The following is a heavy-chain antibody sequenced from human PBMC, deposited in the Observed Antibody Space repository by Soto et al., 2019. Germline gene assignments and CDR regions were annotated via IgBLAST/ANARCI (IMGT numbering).Heavy chain of an antibody. Sequence: ASVKVSCKASGYTFTGYYMHWVRQAPGQGLEWMGWINPNSGGTNYAQKFQGRVTMTRDTSISTAYMELSRLRSDDTAVYYCARSRGSYSYYGMDVWGQGTPVTVYS. J-gene: IGHJ6*02. D-gene: IGHD1-26*01. V-gene: IGHV1-2*02. CDR1: GYTFTGYY. CDR2: INPNSGGT. CDR3: ARSRGSYSYYGMDV.